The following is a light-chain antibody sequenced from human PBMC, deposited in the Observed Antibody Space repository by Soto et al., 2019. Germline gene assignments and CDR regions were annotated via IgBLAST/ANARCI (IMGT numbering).Light chain of an antibody. CDR3: QQYGSSPLFT. CDR1: QSVSSSY. Sequence: EIVLTQSPGTLSLSPGERATLSCRASQSVSSSYLAWYQQKPGQAPRLLIYGASSRATGIPDRFSGSGSGTDSTLTISRLEPEDFAVYYCQQYGSSPLFTFGPGTKVDNK. J-gene: IGKJ3*01. CDR2: GAS. V-gene: IGKV3-20*01.